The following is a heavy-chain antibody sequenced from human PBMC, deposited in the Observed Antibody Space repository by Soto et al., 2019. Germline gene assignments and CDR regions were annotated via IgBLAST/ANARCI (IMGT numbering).Heavy chain of an antibody. Sequence: PSETLSLTCAVYGGSFSGYYWSWIRQPPGKGLEWIGEINHSGSTNYNPSLKSRVTISVDTSKNQFSLKLSSVTAADTAVYYCAREVGAVAGIYYYYYYMDVWGKGTTVTVSS. CDR1: GGSFSGYY. D-gene: IGHD6-19*01. CDR2: INHSGST. J-gene: IGHJ6*03. V-gene: IGHV4-34*01. CDR3: AREVGAVAGIYYYYYYMDV.